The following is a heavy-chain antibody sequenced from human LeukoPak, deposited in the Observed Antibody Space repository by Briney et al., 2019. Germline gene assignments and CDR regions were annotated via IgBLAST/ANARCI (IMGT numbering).Heavy chain of an antibody. CDR3: AKKTAYSRGWYLDS. Sequence: GGSLRLSCAASGFTFSSYAMSWVRQAPGKGLEWVSGISGTGAGTYYADSLKGRFTISRDNSKNTLYLQMNSLRAEDTAVYYCAKKTAYSRGWYLDSWGQGTLVTVSS. D-gene: IGHD6-19*01. J-gene: IGHJ4*02. V-gene: IGHV3-23*01. CDR1: GFTFSSYA. CDR2: ISGTGAGT.